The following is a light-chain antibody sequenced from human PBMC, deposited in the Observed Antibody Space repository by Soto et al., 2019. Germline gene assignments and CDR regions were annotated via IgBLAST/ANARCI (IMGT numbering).Light chain of an antibody. CDR2: GNS. CDR3: QSHDSSLSGYV. V-gene: IGLV1-40*01. J-gene: IGLJ1*01. CDR1: GSNIGAGYD. Sequence: QSVLTQPPSVSGAPGQRVTISCTGSGSNIGAGYDVHWYQQLPGTAPKLLIYGNSNRPSGVPDRFSGSRSGTSASLAITGHQAEDEADYYCQSHDSSLSGYVFGTGTKVTVL.